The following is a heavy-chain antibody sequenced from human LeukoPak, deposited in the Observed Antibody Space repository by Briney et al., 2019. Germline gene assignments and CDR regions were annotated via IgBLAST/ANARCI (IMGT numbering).Heavy chain of an antibody. D-gene: IGHD3-10*01. J-gene: IGHJ5*02. CDR1: GGSISSYY. CDR3: ARDSGTTGEVKFDP. V-gene: IGHV4-59*12. Sequence: LETLSLTCTVSGGSISSYYWSWIRQPPGKGLEWIGYIYYSGSTNYKPSLKSRVTISVDTSKTQFSLKLSSVTAADTAVYYCARDSGTTGEVKFDPWGQGTLVTVSA. CDR2: IYYSGST.